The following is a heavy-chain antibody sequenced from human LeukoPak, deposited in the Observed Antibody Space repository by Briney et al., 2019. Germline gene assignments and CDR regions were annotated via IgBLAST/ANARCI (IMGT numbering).Heavy chain of an antibody. Sequence: ASVKVSCKASGYTFTSYGISWVRQAPGQGLEWMGWISAYNGNTNYAQKLQGRVTMTTDTSTSTAYMELRSLRSDDTAVYYCARDEGNYDSWSGYTKGYFDYWGQGTLVTVSS. CDR3: ARDEGNYDSWSGYTKGYFDY. D-gene: IGHD3-3*01. V-gene: IGHV1-18*01. CDR2: ISAYNGNT. CDR1: GYTFTSYG. J-gene: IGHJ4*02.